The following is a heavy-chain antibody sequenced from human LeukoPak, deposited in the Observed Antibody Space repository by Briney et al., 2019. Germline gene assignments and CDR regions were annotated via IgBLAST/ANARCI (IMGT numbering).Heavy chain of an antibody. CDR3: ARDGIAVAGSFDY. D-gene: IGHD6-19*01. CDR1: GYTFTGFY. Sequence: ASVKVSCKASGYTFTGFYIHWVRQVPGQGLEWMGWINPNSGDTKSAQKFQGRLTLTRDTSISTAYMELRSLRSDDTAVYYCARDGIAVAGSFDYWGQGTLVTVSS. CDR2: INPNSGDT. V-gene: IGHV1-2*02. J-gene: IGHJ4*02.